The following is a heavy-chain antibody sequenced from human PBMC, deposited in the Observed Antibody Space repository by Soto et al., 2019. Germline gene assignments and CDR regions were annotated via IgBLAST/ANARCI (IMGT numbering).Heavy chain of an antibody. CDR2: VNPINGNT. CDR1: GYSFSEFR. Sequence: QVQLVQSGAEVKKPGASVKVSCKTSGYSFSEFRMHWVRQAPGQGLEWMGWVNPINGNTNYAQDFQGRGTMTRDAFTKTGSLEFKTLASGHPFTVYCWRREWNFHFLGQGTLITVSS. J-gene: IGHJ4*02. CDR3: WRREWNFHF. V-gene: IGHV1-2*02. D-gene: IGHD1-7*01.